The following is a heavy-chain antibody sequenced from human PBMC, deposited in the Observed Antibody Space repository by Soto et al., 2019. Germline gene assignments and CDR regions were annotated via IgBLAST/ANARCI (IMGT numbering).Heavy chain of an antibody. V-gene: IGHV3-73*01. J-gene: IGHJ6*02. CDR2: IRSKANSYAT. CDR1: GFTFSGSA. Sequence: ETLSLSCAASGFTFSGSAMHWLRQASGKGLEWIGRIRSKANSYATAYAASVKGRFTISRDDSKNTAYLQMNSLKTEDTAVYYCTRRAAAAAVVPYGMDVWGQGTTVTVSS. CDR3: TRRAAAAAVVPYGMDV. D-gene: IGHD6-13*01.